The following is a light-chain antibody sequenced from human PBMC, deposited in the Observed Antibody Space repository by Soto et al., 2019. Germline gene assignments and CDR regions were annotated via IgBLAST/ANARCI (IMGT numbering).Light chain of an antibody. Sequence: DIQMTQSPSSLSASVEDRVTITCQASQDISNYLNWYQQKPGKAPKLLIYDASNLETGVPSRFSGSGSGTDFTFTISSLQPEDIATYYCQQYDNLPITFGQGTRLEI. V-gene: IGKV1-33*01. CDR1: QDISNY. CDR3: QQYDNLPIT. J-gene: IGKJ5*01. CDR2: DAS.